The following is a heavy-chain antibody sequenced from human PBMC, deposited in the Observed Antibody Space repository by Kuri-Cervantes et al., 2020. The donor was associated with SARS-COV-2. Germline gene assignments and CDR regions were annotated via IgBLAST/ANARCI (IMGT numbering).Heavy chain of an antibody. V-gene: IGHV4-59*01. CDR1: GGSISSYY. D-gene: IGHD6-13*01. Sequence: SETLSLTCTVSGGSISSYYWSWIRQPPGKGLEWIGYIYYSGSTNYNPSLKSRVTISVDTSKNQFSLKLSSVTAADTAVYYCARVGRAGPLDYWGQGTLVTVSS. CDR3: ARVGRAGPLDY. CDR2: IYYSGST. J-gene: IGHJ4*02.